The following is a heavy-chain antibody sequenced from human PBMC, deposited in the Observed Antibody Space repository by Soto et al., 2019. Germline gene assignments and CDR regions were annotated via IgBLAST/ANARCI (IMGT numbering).Heavy chain of an antibody. J-gene: IGHJ6*02. CDR3: ARHGIAVAGANGYYYYSHGMDV. CDR2: IDPGDSDT. D-gene: IGHD6-19*01. V-gene: IGHV5-51*01. Sequence: GGPLKTSRKGAGYSSTSYWIGRVRKMPGKGLEWMGIIDPGDSDTRYSPSFQGQGTISADKSISTAYLQWSSLKASDTAMYYCARHGIAVAGANGYYYYSHGMDVRGQGTTVTVS. CDR1: GYSSTSYW.